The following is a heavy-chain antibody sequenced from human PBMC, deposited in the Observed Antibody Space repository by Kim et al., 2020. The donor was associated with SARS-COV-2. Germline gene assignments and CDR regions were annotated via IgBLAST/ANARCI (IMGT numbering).Heavy chain of an antibody. J-gene: IGHJ4*02. CDR1: GFTFSNAW. V-gene: IGHV3-15*01. D-gene: IGHD5-12*01. Sequence: GGSLRLSCAASGFTFSNAWMSWVRQAPGKGLEWVGRIKSKTDGGTTDYAAPVKGRFTISRDDSKNTLYLQMNSLKTEDTAVYYCTTEGLRDGYNYDYWGQGTLVTVSS. CDR3: TTEGLRDGYNYDY. CDR2: IKSKTDGGTT.